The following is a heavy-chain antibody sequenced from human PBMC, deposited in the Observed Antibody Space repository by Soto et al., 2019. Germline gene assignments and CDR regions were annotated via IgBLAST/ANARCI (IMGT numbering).Heavy chain of an antibody. V-gene: IGHV3-74*01. J-gene: IGHJ4*02. CDR3: ARDRGSSWYFDY. D-gene: IGHD6-13*01. CDR2: INSDGSST. Sequence: EVQLVESGGGLVQPGGSLSLSCAASGFTFSSYWIHWVRQVPGKGLVWVSRINSDGSSTSYADSVKGRFTISSDNAKNTLYLQMNSRRAEDTAVYYCARDRGSSWYFDYWGQGTLVTVSS. CDR1: GFTFSSYW.